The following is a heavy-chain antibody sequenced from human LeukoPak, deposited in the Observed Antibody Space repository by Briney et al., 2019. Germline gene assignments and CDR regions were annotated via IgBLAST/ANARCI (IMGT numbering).Heavy chain of an antibody. V-gene: IGHV4-61*02. D-gene: IGHD4-17*01. J-gene: IGHJ4*02. CDR1: VGSISSGSYY. Sequence: NPSQTLSLTYTFWVGSISSGSYYWSWIRQPAAKGLEWIGRIYTSGSTNYNPSLKSRVSISVDTSKNQFSLKLSSVTAADTAVYYCARESIYGDYGHWGQGTLVTVSS. CDR3: ARESIYGDYGH. CDR2: IYTSGST.